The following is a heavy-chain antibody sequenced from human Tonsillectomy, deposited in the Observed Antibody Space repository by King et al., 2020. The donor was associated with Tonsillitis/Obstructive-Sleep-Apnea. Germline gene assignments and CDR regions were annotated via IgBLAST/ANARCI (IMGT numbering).Heavy chain of an antibody. D-gene: IGHD1-26*01. V-gene: IGHV3-23*04. Sequence: VQLVESGGGLVQPGGSLRLSCAASGFTFSSSAMSWVRQTPGKGLEWVSAITGSGHTTYYADSVKGRFIISRDNSKNTLFLQMNSLSAEDTAVYYCARELLMLAADGGRGTLVTVSS. J-gene: IGHJ4*02. CDR3: ARELLMLAAD. CDR1: GFTFSSSA. CDR2: ITGSGHTT.